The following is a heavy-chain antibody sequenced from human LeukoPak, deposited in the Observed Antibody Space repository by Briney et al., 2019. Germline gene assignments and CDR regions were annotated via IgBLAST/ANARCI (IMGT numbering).Heavy chain of an antibody. CDR2: INPSGGST. CDR3: ARVGIYYDSSGYFDP. CDR1: GYTFTSYY. V-gene: IGHV1-46*01. J-gene: IGHJ5*02. D-gene: IGHD3-22*01. Sequence: ALVKVSCKASGYTFTSYYMHWVRQAPGQGLEWMGIINPSGGSTSYAQKFQGRVTMTRDTSTSTVYMELSSLRSEDTAVYYCARVGIYYDSSGYFDPWGQGTLVTVSS.